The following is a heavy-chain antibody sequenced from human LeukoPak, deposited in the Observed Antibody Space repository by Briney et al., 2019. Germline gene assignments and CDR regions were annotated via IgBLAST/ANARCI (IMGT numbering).Heavy chain of an antibody. D-gene: IGHD3-3*01. Sequence: HPGGSLRLSFAAPELPLDDYAIPGSGQVQGRAWGGSSVFVGIGGSIGYADSVKGRFTISRDNAKNSLYLQMNSLRAEDTALYYCAKDALGFWSGYYTHYFDYWGQGTLVTVSS. J-gene: IGHJ4*02. CDR3: AKDALGFWSGYYTHYFDY. CDR2: FVGIGGSI. V-gene: IGHV3-9*01. CDR1: ELPLDDYA.